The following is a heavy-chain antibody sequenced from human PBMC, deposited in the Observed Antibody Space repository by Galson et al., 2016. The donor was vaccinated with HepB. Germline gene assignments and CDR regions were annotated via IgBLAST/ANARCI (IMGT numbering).Heavy chain of an antibody. CDR1: GFTFSNYD. CDR2: IEHDGNIK. V-gene: IGHV3-30*03. D-gene: IGHD2-2*01. CDR3: ARDPRVLGYCDTTTCDCFGP. J-gene: IGHJ5*02. Sequence: SLRLSCAASGFTFSNYDMHWVRQAPGKGLEWVTVIEHDGNIKYYADSVKGRFTVSRDDSNSTLYLQMNSLRGDDTALYYCARDPRVLGYCDTTTCDCFGPWGQGTLVIVSS.